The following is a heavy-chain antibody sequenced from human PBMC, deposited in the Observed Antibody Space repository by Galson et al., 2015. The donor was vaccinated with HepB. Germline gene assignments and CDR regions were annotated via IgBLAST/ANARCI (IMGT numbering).Heavy chain of an antibody. CDR1: TYSFASSW. J-gene: IGHJ4*02. CDR2: IYVGDSDT. CDR3: ARHPGYSNASHID. Sequence: QSGAEVKKAGESLKISCKGSTYSFASSWIGWVRQMPGKGLEWMGIIYVGDSDTRYRPSFEGQVTISADKSISAAYLQWSSLKASDTAMYYCARHPGYSNASHIDWGQGTLVTVSS. V-gene: IGHV5-51*01. D-gene: IGHD1-26*01.